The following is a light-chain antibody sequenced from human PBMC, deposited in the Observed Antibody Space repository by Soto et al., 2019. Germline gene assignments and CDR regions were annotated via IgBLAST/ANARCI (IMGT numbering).Light chain of an antibody. CDR2: DVS. CDR1: SSDVGGYNF. CDR3: SSYTSNSTRV. Sequence: QSVLTQPASVSGSPGQSIIISCTGSSSDVGGYNFVSWYQQHPGKAPKLMIYDVSNRPSGVSNRFSGSKSGNTASLSISGLQAEDEAEYYCSSYTSNSTRVFGTGTKVTVL. J-gene: IGLJ1*01. V-gene: IGLV2-14*01.